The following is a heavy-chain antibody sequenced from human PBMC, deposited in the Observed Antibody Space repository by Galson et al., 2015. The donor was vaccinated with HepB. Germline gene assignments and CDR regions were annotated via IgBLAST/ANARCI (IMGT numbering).Heavy chain of an antibody. V-gene: IGHV3-74*01. Sequence: SLRLSCAASGFIFSGYWMHWVRQAPGKGLVWVSRINIDGTSTDYADSVKGRFTISRDNAKNTLYLQMGSLRAEDTAVYYCAKDDGSSALGSWGQGTLVTVSS. J-gene: IGHJ5*02. CDR3: AKDDGSSALGS. CDR1: GFIFSGYW. D-gene: IGHD5-18*01. CDR2: INIDGTST.